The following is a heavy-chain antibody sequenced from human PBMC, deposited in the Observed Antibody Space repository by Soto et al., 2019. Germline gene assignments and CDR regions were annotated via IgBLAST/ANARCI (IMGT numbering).Heavy chain of an antibody. CDR2: ISYDGSNK. CDR3: ARDLSSIVVVVAATSSYYGMEV. J-gene: IGHJ6*01. CDR1: GFTFSSYA. D-gene: IGHD2-15*01. V-gene: IGHV3-30-3*01. Sequence: QVQLVESGGGVVQPGRSLRLSCAASGFTFSSYAMHWVRQAPGKGLEWVAVISYDGSNKYYADSVKGRFTISRDNSKNTLYLQMNSLRAEDTAVYYCARDLSSIVVVVAATSSYYGMEVW.